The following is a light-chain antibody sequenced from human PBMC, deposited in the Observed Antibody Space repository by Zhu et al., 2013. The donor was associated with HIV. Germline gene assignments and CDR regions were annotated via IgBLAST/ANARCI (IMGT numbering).Light chain of an antibody. CDR1: QGISAW. J-gene: IGKJ4*01. CDR2: AAS. CDR3: QQLNSYPFT. V-gene: IGKV1-12*01. Sequence: DIQMTQSPSSVSASVGDRVTITCRASQGISAWLAWYQQKPGKAPKLLIYAASNLQSGVPSRFSGSGSGTEFTLTINSLQPEDFATYFCQQLNSYPFTFGGGTKVEIK.